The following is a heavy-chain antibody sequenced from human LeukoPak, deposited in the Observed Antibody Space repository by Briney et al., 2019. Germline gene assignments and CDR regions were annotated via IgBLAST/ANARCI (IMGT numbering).Heavy chain of an antibody. CDR3: VKGSGAAAGYYFDY. CDR2: ISSNGGST. J-gene: IGHJ4*02. V-gene: IGHV3-64D*06. CDR1: GFTFCSYA. Sequence: GGSLRLSCSASGFTFCSYAMHWVRQAPGKGLEYVSAISSNGGSTYYADSVKGRFTISRDNSKNTLYLQMSSLRAEDTAVYYCVKGSGAAAGYYFDYWGQGTLVTVSS. D-gene: IGHD6-13*01.